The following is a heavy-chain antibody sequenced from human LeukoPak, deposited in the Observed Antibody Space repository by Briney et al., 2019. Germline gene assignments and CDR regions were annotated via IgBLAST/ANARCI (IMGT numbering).Heavy chain of an antibody. CDR2: ISYSGST. CDR1: GGSISNYY. D-gene: IGHD6-13*01. V-gene: IGHV4-59*01. J-gene: IGHJ5*02. Sequence: SETLSLTCTVSGGSISNYYWSWIRQTPGKGLEWIGYISYSGSTNYNPSLKGRVTISVDTSKNHFSLKLSSVTAADTAVYYCARSYSSSWSSYWFDPWGQGTLVTVSS. CDR3: ARSYSSSWSSYWFDP.